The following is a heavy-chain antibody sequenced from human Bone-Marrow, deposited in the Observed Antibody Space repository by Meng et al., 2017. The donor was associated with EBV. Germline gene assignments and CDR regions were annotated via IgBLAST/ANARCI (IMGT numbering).Heavy chain of an antibody. J-gene: IGHJ5*02. V-gene: IGHV3-30*03. Sequence: QVRLLGSVGGLVTPGGSLGLSWAAFGFTFSGYGMFWVRPATGNGPEWVAIIPSDGNIYYADSVKGRFTISRDNSKNTLYLQMNSLRGEDTAVYYCARDLSGRFHPWGQGTLVTVSS. CDR1: GFTFSGYG. CDR2: IPSDGNI. D-gene: IGHD1-14*01. CDR3: ARDLSGRFHP.